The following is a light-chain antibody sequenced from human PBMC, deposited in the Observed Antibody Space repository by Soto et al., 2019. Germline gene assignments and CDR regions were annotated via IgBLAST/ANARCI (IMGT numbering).Light chain of an antibody. Sequence: VLTQSPGTLSLSPGERATLSCRASQSVSSTYLAWYQQKPGQAPRLLIYGASTRATGIPDRFSGSGSGADFTLTISRLEPEDFAVYFCQLYGTSPPMYTFGQGTRLDIK. J-gene: IGKJ2*01. CDR2: GAS. V-gene: IGKV3-20*01. CDR1: QSVSSTY. CDR3: QLYGTSPPMYT.